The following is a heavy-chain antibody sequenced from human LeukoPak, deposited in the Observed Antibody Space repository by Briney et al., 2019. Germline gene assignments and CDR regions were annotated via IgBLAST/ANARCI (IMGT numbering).Heavy chain of an antibody. V-gene: IGHV3-11*06. CDR1: GFTFSDYY. CDR3: ARENHGYPTDYYGMDV. J-gene: IGHJ6*02. D-gene: IGHD5-24*01. Sequence: GGSLRLSCAASGFTFSDYYMSWIRQAPGKGLGWVSSISSSSSYIYYADSVKGRFTISRDNAKNSLYLQMNSLRAEDTAVYYCARENHGYPTDYYGMDVWGQGTTVTVSS. CDR2: ISSSSSYI.